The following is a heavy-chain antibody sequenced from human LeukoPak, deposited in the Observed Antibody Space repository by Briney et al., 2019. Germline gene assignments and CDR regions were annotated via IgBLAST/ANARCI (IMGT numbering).Heavy chain of an antibody. Sequence: KSSETLSLTCTVSGGSISNYYWSWIRQPPGKGLEWIGYIYYSGSTNYNPSLKSRVTISVDTSKNQFSLKLSSVTAADTAVYYCARSDYYDSSGYNDAFDIWGQGTMVTVSS. J-gene: IGHJ3*02. CDR1: GGSISNYY. CDR2: IYYSGST. V-gene: IGHV4-59*08. CDR3: ARSDYYDSSGYNDAFDI. D-gene: IGHD3-22*01.